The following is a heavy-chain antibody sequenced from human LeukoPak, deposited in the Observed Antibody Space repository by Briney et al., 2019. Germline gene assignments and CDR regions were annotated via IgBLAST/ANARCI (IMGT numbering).Heavy chain of an antibody. J-gene: IGHJ4*02. CDR3: ARGLGYGFNY. CDR2: INHSGST. CDR1: GYSISSGYY. V-gene: IGHV4-38-2*02. Sequence: SETLSLTCTVSGYSISSGYYWGWIRQPPGKGLEWIGEINHSGSTNYNPSLKSRVTISVDTSKNQLSLKLSSVTAADTAVYYCARGLGYGFNYWGQGTLVTVSS. D-gene: IGHD5-18*01.